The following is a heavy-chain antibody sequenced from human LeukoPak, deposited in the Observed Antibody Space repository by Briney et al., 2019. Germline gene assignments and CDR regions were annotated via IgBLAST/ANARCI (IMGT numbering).Heavy chain of an antibody. Sequence: GGSLRLSCAASGFTFSSYSMNWVRQAPGKGPEWVSYISSSSSTIYYADSVKGRFTISRDNAKNSLYLQMNSLRAEDTAVYYCARVGQWLAIDYWGQGTLVTVSS. J-gene: IGHJ4*02. V-gene: IGHV3-48*04. CDR3: ARVGQWLAIDY. CDR1: GFTFSSYS. CDR2: ISSSSSTI. D-gene: IGHD6-19*01.